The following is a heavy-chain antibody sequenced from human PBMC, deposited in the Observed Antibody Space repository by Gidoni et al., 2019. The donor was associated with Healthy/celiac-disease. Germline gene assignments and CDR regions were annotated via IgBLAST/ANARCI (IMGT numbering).Heavy chain of an antibody. V-gene: IGHV3-23*01. Sequence: EVQLLESGGGLVQPGGSLRLSCAASVFTFSSYAMSWVRQAPGKGLEWVSAISGSGGSTYYADSVKGRFTISRDNSKNTLYLQMNSLRAEDTAVYYCAKGRYDSSGYITNWGQGTLVTVSS. CDR3: AKGRYDSSGYITN. J-gene: IGHJ4*02. D-gene: IGHD3-22*01. CDR2: ISGSGGST. CDR1: VFTFSSYA.